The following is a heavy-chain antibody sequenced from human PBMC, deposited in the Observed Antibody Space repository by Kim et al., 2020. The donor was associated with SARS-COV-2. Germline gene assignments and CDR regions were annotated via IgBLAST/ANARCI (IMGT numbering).Heavy chain of an antibody. CDR1: GGSISSSNC. J-gene: IGHJ3*02. D-gene: IGHD1-7*01. Sequence: SETLSLTCAVSGGSISSSNCWSWVRQPPGKGLEWIGEIYHSGSTNYNPSLKSRVTISVDKSKNQFSLKLSSVTAADTAVYYCARDRRNWNLDAFDIWGQGTMVTVSS. CDR3: ARDRRNWNLDAFDI. V-gene: IGHV4-4*02. CDR2: IYHSGST.